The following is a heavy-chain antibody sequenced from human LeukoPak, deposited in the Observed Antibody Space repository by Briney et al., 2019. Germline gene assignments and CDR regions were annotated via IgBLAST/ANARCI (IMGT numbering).Heavy chain of an antibody. CDR2: IWYDGSNE. D-gene: IGHD6-19*01. V-gene: IGHV3-33*01. Sequence: GGSLRLSCAASGFTFSTYGMHWVRQAQGKGLEWVALIWYDGSNENYADSVKGRFTISRDDAKNTLYLQMNSLRAEDTAVYYCARGIGGWYNWFDPWGQGTLVTVSS. CDR3: ARGIGGWYNWFDP. J-gene: IGHJ5*02. CDR1: GFTFSTYG.